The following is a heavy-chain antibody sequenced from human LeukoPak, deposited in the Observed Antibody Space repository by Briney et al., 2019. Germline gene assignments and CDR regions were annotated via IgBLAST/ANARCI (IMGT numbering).Heavy chain of an antibody. V-gene: IGHV1-2*02. CDR3: AKDWHILTGRNCFDP. CDR2: VSSYNGDT. CDR1: GYTFTGYY. D-gene: IGHD3-9*01. J-gene: IGHJ5*02. Sequence: GASVKVSCKASGYTFTGYYLHWVRQAPGQGLEWMGWVSSYNGDTNYAQKFHGRVTMSTDTSTNTAYMELKSLTFDDTAIYYSAKDWHILTGRNCFDPWGQGTLVTVSS.